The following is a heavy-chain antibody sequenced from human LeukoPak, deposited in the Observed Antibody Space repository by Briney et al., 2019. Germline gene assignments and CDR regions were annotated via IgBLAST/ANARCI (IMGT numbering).Heavy chain of an antibody. J-gene: IGHJ5*02. CDR2: IDHSGST. V-gene: IGHV4-34*01. CDR1: GGSYSGYY. D-gene: IGHD6-25*01. CDR3: ARGQFIAAANNWFDP. Sequence: SETLSLTCAVSGGSYSGYYWSWIRQAPGSGVEWIGEIDHSGSTTYKPSLKSRVTMSLHTSKNQFSLRLSSVTAADTAVYFCARGQFIAAANNWFDPWGQGTLVTVSS.